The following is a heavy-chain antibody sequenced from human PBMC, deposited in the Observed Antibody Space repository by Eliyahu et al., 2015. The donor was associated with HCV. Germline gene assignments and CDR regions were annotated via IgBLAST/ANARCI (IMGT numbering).Heavy chain of an antibody. CDR1: GTSFDSSL. J-gene: IGHJ4*02. CDR2: IYSGGST. Sequence: EVQLVESGGGLVQPGGSLRLSCVASGTSFDSSLLGWVRQAPGKGLEWLSVIYSGGSTYYADSVKGRFTISRDNPKKTVYLQMNSLRVEDTAVYYCAGSVVVKRGYLDYWGLGTLVTVSS. CDR3: AGSVVVKRGYLDY. D-gene: IGHD2-15*01. V-gene: IGHV3-66*01.